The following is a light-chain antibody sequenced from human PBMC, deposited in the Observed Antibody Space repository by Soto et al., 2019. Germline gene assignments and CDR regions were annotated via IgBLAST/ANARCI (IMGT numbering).Light chain of an antibody. Sequence: EIVLTQSPGTLSLSPGQRATLSCRASQTVDSKYFSWYQQKPGQAPRLLIYAASIRATGFPDRFSGYGSGTDFTLTISRLEPEDFAVYYCQQYGSSGTFGQGTKVDIK. V-gene: IGKV3-20*01. J-gene: IGKJ1*01. CDR3: QQYGSSGT. CDR1: QTVDSKY. CDR2: AAS.